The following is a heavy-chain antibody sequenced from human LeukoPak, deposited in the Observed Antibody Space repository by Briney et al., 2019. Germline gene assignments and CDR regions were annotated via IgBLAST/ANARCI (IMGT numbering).Heavy chain of an antibody. CDR2: IYSGGST. Sequence: PGGSLRLSCAASGFTVSSNYMSWVRQAPGKGLEWVSVIYSGGSTYYADSVKGRFTISRDNSKNTLYLQMNSPRAEDTAVYYCARDGCSGGSCYTPREYYYYGMDVWGKGTTVTVSS. CDR1: GFTVSSNY. CDR3: ARDGCSGGSCYTPREYYYYGMDV. D-gene: IGHD2-15*01. V-gene: IGHV3-53*01. J-gene: IGHJ6*04.